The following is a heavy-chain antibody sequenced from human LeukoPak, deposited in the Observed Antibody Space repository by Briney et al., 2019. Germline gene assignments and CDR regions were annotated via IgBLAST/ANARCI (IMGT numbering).Heavy chain of an antibody. CDR3: AKGPTFDY. Sequence: GGSLRLSCAASGFTFSSYGMHWVRQAPGKGLEWVAVISYDGSNKYYADSVKGRFTISRDNSKNTLYLQMNSLRAEDTAVYYCAKGPTFDYWGQGTLVTVSS. J-gene: IGHJ4*02. CDR1: GFTFSSYG. CDR2: ISYDGSNK. V-gene: IGHV3-30*18.